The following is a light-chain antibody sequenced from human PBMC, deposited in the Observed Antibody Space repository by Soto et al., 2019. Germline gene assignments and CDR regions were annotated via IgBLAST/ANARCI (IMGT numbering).Light chain of an antibody. Sequence: EVVLTQSPGTLSLSPGERATLSCRASQSVSSNYLAWCQQKPGQAPRLLIYGASSRATGIPDRFSGSGSGTDFTLTISRLEPEDFAVYYCQQYGSSPSTFGQGTKVDIK. J-gene: IGKJ1*01. CDR3: QQYGSSPST. V-gene: IGKV3-20*01. CDR2: GAS. CDR1: QSVSSNY.